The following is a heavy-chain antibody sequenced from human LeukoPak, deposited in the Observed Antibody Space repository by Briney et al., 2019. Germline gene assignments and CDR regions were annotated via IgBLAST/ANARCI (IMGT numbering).Heavy chain of an antibody. J-gene: IGHJ4*02. Sequence: ASVKVSCKASGSTDTTYGISWVRQAPGQGLEWMGWISGYNGNTNYAQKLQGRVTMSTDTSTSTAYMELRSLRSDDTAVYYCAREDSRRGSRGYLDYWGQGTLVTVSS. CDR1: GSTDTTYG. D-gene: IGHD2-15*01. V-gene: IGHV1-18*01. CDR3: AREDSRRGSRGYLDY. CDR2: ISGYNGNT.